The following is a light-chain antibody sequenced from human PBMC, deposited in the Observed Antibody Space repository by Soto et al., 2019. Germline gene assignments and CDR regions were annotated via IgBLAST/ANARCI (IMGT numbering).Light chain of an antibody. CDR1: QGISNY. V-gene: IGKV1-9*01. Sequence: DIQMTQSRSTLPASVGDRVTINCRASQGISNYLAWYQQKAVKAPKLLIHTASTLQNGVPSRFSGSGSGTEFTLTISSLQPEDLATYYCQHRHSYPLTFGGGTKVDI. CDR2: TAS. CDR3: QHRHSYPLT. J-gene: IGKJ4*01.